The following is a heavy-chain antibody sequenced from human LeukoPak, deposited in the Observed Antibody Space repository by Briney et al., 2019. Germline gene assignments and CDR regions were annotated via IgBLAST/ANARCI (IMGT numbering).Heavy chain of an antibody. CDR2: ISAYNGNT. CDR1: GYTFTSYG. J-gene: IGHJ6*02. D-gene: IGHD6-13*01. Sequence: GASVKVSCKASGYTFTSYGISWVRQAPGQGLEWMGWISAYNGNTNYAQKLQGRVTMTTDTSTSTAYMELRSLRSDDTAVYYCARDAYSSSWYYGWLGYYYGMDVWGQGTTVTVSS. V-gene: IGHV1-18*01. CDR3: ARDAYSSSWYYGWLGYYYGMDV.